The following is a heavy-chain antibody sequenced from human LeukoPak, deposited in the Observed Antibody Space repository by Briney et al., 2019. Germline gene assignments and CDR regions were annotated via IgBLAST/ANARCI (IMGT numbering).Heavy chain of an antibody. CDR2: IKYDGSTS. CDR3: AKVLYCSSTSRADYFDY. V-gene: IGHV3-74*01. Sequence: QPGGSLRLSCEASGFTFTTYWIHWVRRGPGKGLVWVSRIKYDGSTSNYADSVKGRFTISRDNAKNTVYLQMNSLRAEDTAVYYCAKVLYCSSTSRADYFDYWGQGTLVTVSS. CDR1: GFTFTTYW. J-gene: IGHJ4*02. D-gene: IGHD2-2*01.